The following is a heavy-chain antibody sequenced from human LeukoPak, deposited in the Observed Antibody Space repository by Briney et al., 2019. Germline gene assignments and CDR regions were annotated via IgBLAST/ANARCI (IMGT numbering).Heavy chain of an antibody. CDR1: GGSISSSSYY. Sequence: PSETLSLTCTVSGGSISSSSYYWSWIRQPPGKGLEWIGEINHSGSTNYNPSLKSRVTISVDTSKNQFSLKLSSVTAADTAVYYCARAAEFAREGFDYWGQGTLVTVSS. V-gene: IGHV4-39*07. J-gene: IGHJ4*02. CDR3: ARAAEFAREGFDY. CDR2: INHSGST.